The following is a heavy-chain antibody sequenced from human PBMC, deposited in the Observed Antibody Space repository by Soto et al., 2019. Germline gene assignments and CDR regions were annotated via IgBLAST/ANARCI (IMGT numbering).Heavy chain of an antibody. J-gene: IGHJ3*02. CDR1: GFTFSSYA. V-gene: IGHV3-30-3*01. CDR2: ISYDGSNK. Sequence: PGGSLRLSCAASGFTFSSYAMHWVRQAPGKGREWVAVISYDGSNKYYADSVKGRFTISRDNSKNTLYLQMNSLRAEDTAVYYCARDPAAGVLQNAFDIWGQGTMVTVSS. CDR3: ARDPAAGVLQNAFDI. D-gene: IGHD6-13*01.